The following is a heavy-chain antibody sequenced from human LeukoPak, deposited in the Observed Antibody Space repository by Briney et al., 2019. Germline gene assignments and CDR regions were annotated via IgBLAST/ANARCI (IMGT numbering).Heavy chain of an antibody. V-gene: IGHV3-43D*03. CDR1: GFTFSSYS. J-gene: IGHJ6*03. D-gene: IGHD5-18*01. Sequence: GGSLRLSCAASGFTFSSYSMNWVRQAPGKGLEWVSLISWDGGSTYYADSVKGRFTISRDNSKNSLYLQMNSLRAEDTALYYCAKDGNSGYSYGRYYYYMDVWGKGTTVTVSS. CDR3: AKDGNSGYSYGRYYYYMDV. CDR2: ISWDGGST.